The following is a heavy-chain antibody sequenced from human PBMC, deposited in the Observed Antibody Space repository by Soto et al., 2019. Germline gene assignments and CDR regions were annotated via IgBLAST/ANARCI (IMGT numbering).Heavy chain of an antibody. Sequence: QVQLQESGPGLVKPSQTLSLTCTVSGVSISSGGYYWSWIRQHPGKGLEWIGYIYYSGSTYYNPSLKSRVTISVDTSKNQFSLKLSSVTAADTAVYYCARDDYGGNSGGFDYWGQGTLVTVSS. CDR2: IYYSGST. J-gene: IGHJ4*02. D-gene: IGHD4-17*01. V-gene: IGHV4-31*03. CDR3: ARDDYGGNSGGFDY. CDR1: GVSISSGGYY.